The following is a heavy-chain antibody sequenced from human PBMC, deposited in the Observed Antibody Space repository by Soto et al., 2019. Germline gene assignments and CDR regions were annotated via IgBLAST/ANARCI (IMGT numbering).Heavy chain of an antibody. Sequence: SVKGSCKASGGTFSSYAISWVLQAPVQGLEWMGGIIPIFGTANYAQKFQGRVTITADESTSTAYMELRSLRSDDTAVYYCARVIVDYYPPEPLFDCWGQGTLVTVSS. V-gene: IGHV1-69*13. CDR3: ARVIVDYYPPEPLFDC. CDR2: IIPIFGTA. CDR1: GGTFSSYA. D-gene: IGHD3-22*01. J-gene: IGHJ4*02.